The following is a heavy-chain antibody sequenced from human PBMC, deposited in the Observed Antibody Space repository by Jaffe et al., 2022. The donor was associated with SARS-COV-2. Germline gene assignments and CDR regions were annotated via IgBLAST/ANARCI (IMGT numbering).Heavy chain of an antibody. D-gene: IGHD4-17*01. CDR3: TRGTVEDTAPYY. V-gene: IGHV3-53*01. Sequence: EVQLVESGGGLIQPGGSLRLSCAASGFTVSSYHMSWVRQAPGKMLEWVSVIYSGGSLYYADSVKGRFTISRDTSKNTVYLQMNSLRVDDTAVYYCTRGTVEDTAPYYWGQGTLVTVSS. CDR1: GFTVSSYH. J-gene: IGHJ4*02. CDR2: IYSGGSL.